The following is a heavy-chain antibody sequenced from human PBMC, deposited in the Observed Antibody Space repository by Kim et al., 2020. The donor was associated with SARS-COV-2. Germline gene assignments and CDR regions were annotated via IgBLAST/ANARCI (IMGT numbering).Heavy chain of an antibody. CDR2: ISYDGSNK. D-gene: IGHD3-10*01. CDR3: AKDRGGRPYYYYYGMDV. CDR1: GFTFSSYG. Sequence: GGSLRLSCAASGFTFSSYGMHWVRQAPGKGLEWVAVISYDGSNKYYADSVKGRFTISRDNSKNTLYLQMNSLRAEDTAVYYCAKDRGGRPYYYYYGMDV. J-gene: IGHJ6*01. V-gene: IGHV3-30*18.